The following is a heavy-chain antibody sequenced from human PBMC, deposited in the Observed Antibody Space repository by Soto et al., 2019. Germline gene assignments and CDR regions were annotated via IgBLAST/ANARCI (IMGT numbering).Heavy chain of an antibody. V-gene: IGHV1-18*01. Sequence: QVQLVQSGAEVKKPGASVKVSCKASGYTFTSYGISWVRQAPGQGLEWMGWISAYNGNTNYAQKLQGRVTMTTDTTTSTAYMELRSLRSDDTAVYYCARDGGRFLEWLFREGDWFDPWGQGTLVTVSS. CDR3: ARDGGRFLEWLFREGDWFDP. CDR1: GYTFTSYG. D-gene: IGHD3-3*01. J-gene: IGHJ5*02. CDR2: ISAYNGNT.